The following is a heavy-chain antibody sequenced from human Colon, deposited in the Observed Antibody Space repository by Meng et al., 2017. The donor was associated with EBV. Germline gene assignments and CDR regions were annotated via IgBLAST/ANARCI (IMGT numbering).Heavy chain of an antibody. CDR1: GGSLSSRNW. V-gene: IGHV4-4*02. J-gene: IGHJ4*02. CDR3: ARVGAYCGGDCYHPR. D-gene: IGHD2-21*02. Sequence: QVQPEGSGPRPVKPSGTLSLTCAVSGGSLSSRNWWSWVRQPPGKGLEWIGEIYHSGSTNYNPSLKSRVTISVDESKNQFSLRLSSVTAADTAVYYCARVGAYCGGDCYHPRWGQGTLVTVSS. CDR2: IYHSGST.